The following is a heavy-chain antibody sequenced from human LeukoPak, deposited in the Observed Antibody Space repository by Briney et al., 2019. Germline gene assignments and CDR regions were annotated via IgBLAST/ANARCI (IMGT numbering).Heavy chain of an antibody. Sequence: PGGSLRLSCAASGFSFSSYWMHWVRQAPGKGLVWVSRINSDGSSTIYADSVKGRFTISRGNAKNTLYLQMNSVRAEDTAVYYCARGGYSYGPATLGTLDIWGQGTMVPVSS. CDR2: INSDGSST. CDR3: ARGGYSYGPATLGTLDI. D-gene: IGHD5-18*01. V-gene: IGHV3-74*01. CDR1: GFSFSSYW. J-gene: IGHJ3*02.